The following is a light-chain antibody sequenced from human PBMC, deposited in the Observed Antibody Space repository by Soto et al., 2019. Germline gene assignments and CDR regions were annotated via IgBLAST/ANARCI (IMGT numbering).Light chain of an antibody. CDR3: QQYKSWPPST. CDR2: GES. V-gene: IGKV3-15*01. J-gene: IGKJ5*01. Sequence: DIVMTQWPATLSVSPGEGVTLSCRASQSFXSRIAWYEVKPGQAPSILIXGESTRATGVPERFSGTGSGKEFTLTISSLKSEYDAVYYCQQYKSWPPSTFGQGTRLEI. CDR1: QSFXSR.